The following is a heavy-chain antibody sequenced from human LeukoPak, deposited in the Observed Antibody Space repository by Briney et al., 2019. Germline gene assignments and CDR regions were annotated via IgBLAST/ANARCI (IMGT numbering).Heavy chain of an antibody. Sequence: GGSLRLSCAASGFTFDDCAMHWIRHAPPKGQEWVSGISRNSGSIGYADSVKGRFTISRDNAKNSLHLQMNSLRAEDTALYYCAKDLHVEYSSSWNWFDPWAQGTLVTVSS. CDR1: GFTFDDCA. J-gene: IGHJ5*02. CDR2: ISRNSGSI. CDR3: AKDLHVEYSSSWNWFDP. V-gene: IGHV3-9*01. D-gene: IGHD6-6*01.